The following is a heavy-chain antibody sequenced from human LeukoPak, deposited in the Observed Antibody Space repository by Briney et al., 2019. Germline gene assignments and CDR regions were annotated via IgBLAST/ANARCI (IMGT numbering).Heavy chain of an antibody. D-gene: IGHD2-21*01. CDR1: GGSISSYY. J-gene: IGHJ3*02. CDR3: ARRGILWYRSAFDI. V-gene: IGHV4-59*12. Sequence: SETLSLTCTVSGGSISSYYWSWIRQPPGKGLEWTGYIYYSGSTNYNPSLKSRVTISVDTSKNQFSLKLSSVTAADTAVYYCARRGILWYRSAFDIWGQGTMVTVSS. CDR2: IYYSGST.